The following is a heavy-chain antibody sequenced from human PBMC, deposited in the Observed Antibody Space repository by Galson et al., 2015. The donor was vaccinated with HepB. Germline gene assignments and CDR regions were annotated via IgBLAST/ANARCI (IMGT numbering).Heavy chain of an antibody. J-gene: IGHJ4*02. Sequence: PALVKPTQTLTLTCTFSGFSLSTSGVGVGWIRQPPGKALEWLALIYWNDDKRYSPSLKSRLTITKDTSKNQVVLTMTNMDPVDTATCYCAHRRGGSYYSYWGQGTLVTISS. V-gene: IGHV2-5*01. CDR1: GFSLSTSGVG. CDR2: IYWNDDK. D-gene: IGHD1-26*01. CDR3: AHRRGGSYYSY.